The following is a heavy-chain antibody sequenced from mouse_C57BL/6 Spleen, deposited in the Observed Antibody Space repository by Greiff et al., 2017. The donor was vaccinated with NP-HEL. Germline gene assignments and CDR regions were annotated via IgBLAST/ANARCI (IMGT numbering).Heavy chain of an antibody. CDR3: ARRRVRRYFDV. D-gene: IGHD2-14*01. J-gene: IGHJ1*03. CDR2: ISSGGSYT. CDR1: GFTFSSYC. V-gene: IGHV5-6*01. Sequence: DVHLVESGGDLVKPGGSLKLSCAASGFTFSSYCMSWVRQTPDKRLEWFATISSGGSYTYYPDSVKGRFTISRDNAKNTLYLQMSSLKSEDTDMYYCARRRVRRYFDVWGTGTTVTVSS.